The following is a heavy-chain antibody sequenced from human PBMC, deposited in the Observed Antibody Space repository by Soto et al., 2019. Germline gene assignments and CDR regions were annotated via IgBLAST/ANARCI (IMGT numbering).Heavy chain of an antibody. J-gene: IGHJ4*02. CDR3: ARVGYYYDSSGYYLSFDY. V-gene: IGHV1-8*01. Sequence: ASVKVSCKASGYTFTSYDINWVRQATGQGLEWMGWMNPNSGNTGYAQKFQGRVTMTRNTSISTAYMELSSLRSEDTAVYYCARVGYYYDSSGYYLSFDYWGQGTLVSVSS. CDR2: MNPNSGNT. D-gene: IGHD3-22*01. CDR1: GYTFTSYD.